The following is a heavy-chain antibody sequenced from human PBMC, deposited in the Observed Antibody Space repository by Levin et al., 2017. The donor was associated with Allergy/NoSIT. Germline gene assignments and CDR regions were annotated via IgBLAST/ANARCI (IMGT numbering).Heavy chain of an antibody. V-gene: IGHV3-64*01. D-gene: IGHD4-17*01. CDR3: RFGDYSGFDY. J-gene: IGHJ4*02. CDR1: GFTFSSYA. Sequence: PGGSLRLSCAASGFTFSSYAMHWVRQAPGKGLEYVSAISGSGGNTYYANSVKGRFTISRDNSKNTLYLQMGSLRAEDMAVYYCRFGDYSGFDYWGQGTLVTVSS. CDR2: ISGSGGNT.